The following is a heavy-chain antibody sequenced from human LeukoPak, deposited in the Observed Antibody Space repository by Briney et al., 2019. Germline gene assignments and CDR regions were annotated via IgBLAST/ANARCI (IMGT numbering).Heavy chain of an antibody. CDR3: ARDNYDILTGYQFDY. V-gene: IGHV1-18*01. Sequence: ASVKVSCKASGCTFTSYGISWVRQAPGQGLEWMGWISAYNGNTNYAQKLQGRVTMTTDTSTSTAYMELRSLRSDDTAVYYCARDNYDILTGYQFDYWGQGTLVTVSS. CDR1: GCTFTSYG. J-gene: IGHJ4*02. D-gene: IGHD3-9*01. CDR2: ISAYNGNT.